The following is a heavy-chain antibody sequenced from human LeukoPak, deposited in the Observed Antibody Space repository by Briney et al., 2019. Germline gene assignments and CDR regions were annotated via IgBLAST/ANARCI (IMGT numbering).Heavy chain of an antibody. CDR3: AKGSYGSGSNGYFDY. D-gene: IGHD3-10*01. CDR1: GFTFDDYA. CDR2: ISWNSGSI. Sequence: SLRLSCAASGFTFDDYAMQWVRQGPGKGREWVSGISWNSGSIVYAVSVKGRFTISRDNAKKSLYLQMNSLRPEDTAFYYCAKGSYGSGSNGYFDYWGQGTLVTVSS. V-gene: IGHV3-9*01. J-gene: IGHJ4*02.